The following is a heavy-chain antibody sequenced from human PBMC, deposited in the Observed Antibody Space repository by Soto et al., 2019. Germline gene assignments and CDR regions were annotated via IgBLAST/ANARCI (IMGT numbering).Heavy chain of an antibody. CDR1: GATFGSYA. J-gene: IGHJ4*02. D-gene: IGHD3-10*02. CDR3: ARDGHVGQKHYFDY. V-gene: IGHV1-69*01. Sequence: QVQLVQSGAEVKKPGSSVKVSCKASGATFGSYAISWVRQAPGQGLEWMGGIIPIFETTNYAQKFQGRVTITADESTSTAYMELSSLRSEDTAVYYCARDGHVGQKHYFDYWGQGTLVTVSS. CDR2: IIPIFETT.